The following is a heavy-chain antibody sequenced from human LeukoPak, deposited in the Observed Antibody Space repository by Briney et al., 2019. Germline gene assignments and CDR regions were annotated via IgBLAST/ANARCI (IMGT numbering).Heavy chain of an antibody. CDR2: MNPNSGNT. CDR3: ARSTDYSNPPDY. Sequence: AASVKVSCKASGYTFTSYDINWVRQATGQGLEWMGWMNPNSGNTGYAQKFQGRVTMTRNTSISTAYMELSSLRSEDTAVYYCARSTDYSNPPDYWGQGTLVTVSS. CDR1: GYTFTSYD. D-gene: IGHD4-11*01. V-gene: IGHV1-8*01. J-gene: IGHJ4*02.